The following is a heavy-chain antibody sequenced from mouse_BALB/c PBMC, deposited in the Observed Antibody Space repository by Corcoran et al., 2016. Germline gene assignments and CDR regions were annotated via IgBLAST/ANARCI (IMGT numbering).Heavy chain of an antibody. D-gene: IGHD2-1*01. Sequence: EVQLQQSGAELVRPGALVKLSCKASGFNIKDYYMHWVKQRPEQGLEWIGWIDPENGNTIYDPKFQGKASITADTSSNTAYLQLSSLTSEDTAVYYCAPYGKRLYYAMDYWGQGTSVTVSS. J-gene: IGHJ4*01. V-gene: IGHV14-1*02. CDR3: APYGKRLYYAMDY. CDR1: GFNIKDYY. CDR2: IDPENGNT.